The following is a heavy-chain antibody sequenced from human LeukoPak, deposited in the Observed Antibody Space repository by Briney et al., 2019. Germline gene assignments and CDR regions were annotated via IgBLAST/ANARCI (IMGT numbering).Heavy chain of an antibody. V-gene: IGHV3-74*01. CDR1: GFTFSNYA. J-gene: IGHJ3*02. CDR3: ARVYCSSTSCYGRDAFDI. D-gene: IGHD2-2*01. CDR2: INSDGSST. Sequence: PGGSLRLSCEAAGFTFSNYAMSWVRQAPGKGLVWVSRINSDGSSTSYADSVKGRFTISRDNAKNTLYLQMNSLRAEDTAVYCCARVYCSSTSCYGRDAFDIWGQGTMVTVSS.